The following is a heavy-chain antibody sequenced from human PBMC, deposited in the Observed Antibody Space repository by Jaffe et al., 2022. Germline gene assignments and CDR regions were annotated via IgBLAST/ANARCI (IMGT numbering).Heavy chain of an antibody. CDR2: INPSGGST. D-gene: IGHD3-3*01. CDR3: ARGGFRSGILEWLLLGN. Sequence: QVQLVQSGAEVKKPGASVKVSCKASGYTFTSYYMHWVRQAPGQGLEWMGIINPSGGSTSYAQKFQGRVTMTRDTSTSTVYMELSSLRSEDTAVYYCARGGFRSGILEWLLLGNWGQGTLVTVSS. CDR1: GYTFTSYY. J-gene: IGHJ4*02. V-gene: IGHV1-46*03.